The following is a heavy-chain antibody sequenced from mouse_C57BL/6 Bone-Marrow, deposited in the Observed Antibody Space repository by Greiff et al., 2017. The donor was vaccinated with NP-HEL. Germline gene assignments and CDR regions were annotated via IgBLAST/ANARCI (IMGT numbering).Heavy chain of an antibody. Sequence: QVQLKESGAELVKPGASVKLSCKASGYTFTEYTIHWVKQRSGQGLEWIGWFYPGSGSIKYNEKFKDKATLTADKSSSTVYMELSRLTSEDSAVYFCARHEDPLTTVVPRWYFDVWGTGTTVTVSS. CDR1: GYTFTEYT. CDR3: ARHEDPLTTVVPRWYFDV. V-gene: IGHV1-62-2*01. J-gene: IGHJ1*03. D-gene: IGHD1-1*01. CDR2: FYPGSGSI.